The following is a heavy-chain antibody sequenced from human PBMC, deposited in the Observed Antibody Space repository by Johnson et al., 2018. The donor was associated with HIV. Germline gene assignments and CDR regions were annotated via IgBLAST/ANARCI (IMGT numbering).Heavy chain of an antibody. D-gene: IGHD4-23*01. CDR3: GRDDRPVGFDI. CDR1: GIIVTGNF. J-gene: IGHJ3*02. CDR2: INAGGDT. V-gene: IGHV3-66*01. Sequence: VLLVESGGGLVQPGGSLRLSCAASGIIVTGNFMSWVRQAPGKGLEWVSVINAGGDTYYADSVKGRFTISRDRSKNTVSLQMNSLRVEDTAVYYCGRDDRPVGFDIWGQGTMVTVSS.